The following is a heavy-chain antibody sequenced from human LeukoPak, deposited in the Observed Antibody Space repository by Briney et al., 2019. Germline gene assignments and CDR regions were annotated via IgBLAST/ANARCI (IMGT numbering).Heavy chain of an antibody. J-gene: IGHJ3*02. CDR1: GFTFSSSG. V-gene: IGHV3-23*01. D-gene: IGHD3-16*01. CDR3: AKNTAPLGGAFDI. Sequence: GGSLRLSCAASGFTFSSSGMSWVRQAPGKGLDWVAAISNSGDSAYYADSVKGQFTISRDNPKNTLYLQMKSLRAEDTALYYCAKNTAPLGGAFDIWGQGTMVTVSS. CDR2: ISNSGDSA.